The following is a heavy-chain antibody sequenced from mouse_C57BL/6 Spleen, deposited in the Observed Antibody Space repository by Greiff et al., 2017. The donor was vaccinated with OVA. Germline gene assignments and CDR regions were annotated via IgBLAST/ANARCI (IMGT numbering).Heavy chain of an antibody. Sequence: VQLQESGAELVRPGTSVKMSCTASGYTFTNYWIGWAKQRPGHGLEWIGDIYTGGGYTNYTEKFKGKATLTADKSSSTAYMQFSSLTSEDSAIYYCARCTRGYFDVWGTGTTVTVSS. V-gene: IGHV1-63*01. CDR1: GYTFTNYW. D-gene: IGHD3-3*01. CDR2: IYTGGGYT. CDR3: ARCTRGYFDV. J-gene: IGHJ1*03.